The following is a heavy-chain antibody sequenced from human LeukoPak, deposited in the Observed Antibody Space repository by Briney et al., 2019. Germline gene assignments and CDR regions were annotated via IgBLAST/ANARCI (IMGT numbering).Heavy chain of an antibody. D-gene: IGHD6-13*01. J-gene: IGHJ3*02. CDR2: IYTSGST. CDR1: GGSISSGSYY. Sequence: SQTLSLTCTVSGGSISSGSYYWSWIRQPAGKGLEWIGRIYTSGSTNYNPSLKSRVTVSVDASKNQFSLKLSSVTAAYTGVYYCARDSLLIAAAGRHDAVDIWGQGTMVTVSS. CDR3: ARDSLLIAAAGRHDAVDI. V-gene: IGHV4-61*02.